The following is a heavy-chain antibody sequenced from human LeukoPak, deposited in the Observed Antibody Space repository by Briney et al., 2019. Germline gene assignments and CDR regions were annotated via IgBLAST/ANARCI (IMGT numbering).Heavy chain of an antibody. V-gene: IGHV1-69*13. CDR1: GGTFSSYA. Sequence: GAPVKVSCKASGGTFSSYAISWVRQAPGQGLEWMGGIIPIFGTANYAQKFQGRVTITADESTSTAYMELSSLRSEDTAVYYCARDNGYCSSTSCPSFDYWGQGTLVTVSS. J-gene: IGHJ4*02. CDR2: IIPIFGTA. CDR3: ARDNGYCSSTSCPSFDY. D-gene: IGHD2-2*03.